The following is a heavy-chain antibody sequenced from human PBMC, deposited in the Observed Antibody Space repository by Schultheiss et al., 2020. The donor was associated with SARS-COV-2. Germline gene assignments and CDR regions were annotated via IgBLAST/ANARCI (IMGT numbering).Heavy chain of an antibody. CDR3: ARVGDSRSYRYFNV. CDR2: IHYTGGT. D-gene: IGHD3-22*01. CDR1: GGSISKDYY. J-gene: IGHJ4*02. V-gene: IGHV4-31*03. Sequence: LRLSCLVSGGSISKDYYWNWIRQTPGKGLEWIGYIHYTGGTEYNPSLKSRVTISRDTSKNQLSLKLTAVTAADTAVYYCARVGDSRSYRYFNVWGQGTLVTVSS.